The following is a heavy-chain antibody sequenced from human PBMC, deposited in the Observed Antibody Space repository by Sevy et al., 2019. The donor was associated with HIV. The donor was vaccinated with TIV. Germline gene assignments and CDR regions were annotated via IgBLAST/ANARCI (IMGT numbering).Heavy chain of an antibody. D-gene: IGHD3-22*01. J-gene: IGHJ5*02. CDR2: ISGSGGST. CDR3: AKARGGDSSGYYYA. CDR1: GFTFSSYA. V-gene: IGHV3-23*01. Sequence: GGSLRVSCAASGFTFSSYAMSWVRQAPGKGLEWVSAISGSGGSTYYADSVKGRFTISRDNSKNTLYLQMNSLRAEDTSVYYCAKARGGDSSGYYYAWGQGTLVTVSS.